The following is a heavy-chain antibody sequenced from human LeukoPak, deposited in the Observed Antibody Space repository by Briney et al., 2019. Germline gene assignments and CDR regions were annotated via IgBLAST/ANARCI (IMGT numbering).Heavy chain of an antibody. J-gene: IGHJ4*02. D-gene: IGHD3-10*01. CDR2: IKGDGSED. CDR3: VRDGTYYYCSGSYLPNL. CDR1: GFTFSTYW. V-gene: IGHV3-7*01. Sequence: AGSLRLSCAASGFTFSTYWMSWVRQAPGRGLEWVANIKGDGSEDYYMGSMKGRFTISRDNAKNSLYLHMKSLGVEDTAVYYCVRDGTYYYCSGSYLPNLWGQGTLVTVSS.